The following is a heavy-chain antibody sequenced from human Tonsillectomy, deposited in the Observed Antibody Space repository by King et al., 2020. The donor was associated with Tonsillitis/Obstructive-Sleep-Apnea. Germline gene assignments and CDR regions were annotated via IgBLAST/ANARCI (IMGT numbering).Heavy chain of an antibody. D-gene: IGHD3-3*01. CDR2: IHYSEST. Sequence: QLQESGPGLVKPSETLSLTCTVSGGSISSYYWNWIRQPPGKGLEWIGYIHYSESTNYNPALKSRVTISADTSKNQFSLKLRSVTAADTAVYYCARLLTSFGGPDAFDIWGQGTMVTVSS. CDR1: GGSISSYY. V-gene: IGHV4-59*08. CDR3: ARLLTSFGGPDAFDI. J-gene: IGHJ3*02.